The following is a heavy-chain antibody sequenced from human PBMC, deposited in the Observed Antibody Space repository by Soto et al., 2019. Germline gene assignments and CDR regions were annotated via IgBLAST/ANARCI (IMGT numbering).Heavy chain of an antibody. CDR3: ARSRRGFGSSWYDWFDP. V-gene: IGHV4-34*01. D-gene: IGHD6-13*01. Sequence: SETLSLTCAVYGGSFSGHYLSWIRQPPGKGLEWIGEINESGSTKYTPSLKSRVTTSLDTSKNQFSLKLSSVTAADTAVYYCARSRRGFGSSWYDWFDPWGQGTLVTVSS. CDR2: INESGST. CDR1: GGSFSGHY. J-gene: IGHJ5*02.